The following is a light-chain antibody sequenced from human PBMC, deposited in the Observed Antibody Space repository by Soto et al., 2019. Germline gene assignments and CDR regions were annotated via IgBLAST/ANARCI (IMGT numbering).Light chain of an antibody. J-gene: IGKJ1*01. CDR3: LKYGSSPGWT. V-gene: IGKV3-20*01. CDR1: QTVDSNF. Sequence: DIVLTQSPGTLSLSPGERATLSCRASQTVDSNFLAWYQQKPGQAPRLLIYAAPTRATGIPDRFSGSGSGTDFTLTISRLDPEDFAVYYCLKYGSSPGWTFGPGTKVEIK. CDR2: AAP.